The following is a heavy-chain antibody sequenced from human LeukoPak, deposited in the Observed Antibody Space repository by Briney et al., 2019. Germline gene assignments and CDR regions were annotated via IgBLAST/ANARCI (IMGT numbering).Heavy chain of an antibody. Sequence: GGSLRLSCAASGFTFSSYSMNWVRQAPGKGLEWVSSISSRSSYIYYADSVKGRFTISRDNAKNSLYLQMNSLRAGDTAVYYCASPLITMVRGVPDWGQGTLVTVSS. J-gene: IGHJ4*02. CDR2: ISSRSSYI. D-gene: IGHD3-10*01. CDR1: GFTFSSYS. V-gene: IGHV3-21*01. CDR3: ASPLITMVRGVPD.